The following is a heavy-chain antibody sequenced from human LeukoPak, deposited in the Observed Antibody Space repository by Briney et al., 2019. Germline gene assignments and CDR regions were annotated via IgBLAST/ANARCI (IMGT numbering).Heavy chain of an antibody. CDR1: GFTVSSNY. J-gene: IGHJ4*02. CDR3: AGGVARKARAYSPYYFDY. V-gene: IGHV3-53*01. D-gene: IGHD2-21*01. Sequence: GGSLRLSCAASGFTVSSNYMSWVRQAPGKGLEWVSVIYSGDITYYADSVKGRFTVSRDNAKNTLYLQMNSLRAEDTAVYFCAGGVARKARAYSPYYFDYWGQGSLVTVSS. CDR2: IYSGDIT.